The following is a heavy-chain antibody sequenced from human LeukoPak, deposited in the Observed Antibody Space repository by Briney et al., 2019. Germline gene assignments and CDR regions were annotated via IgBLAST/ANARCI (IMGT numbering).Heavy chain of an antibody. CDR2: IYCSGST. CDR1: GGSISSYY. D-gene: IGHD1-26*01. CDR3: ARDSLGGSYFDY. J-gene: IGHJ4*02. V-gene: IGHV4-59*01. Sequence: SETLSLTCTVSGGSISSYYWSWIRQPPGKGLEWIGYIYCSGSTNYNPSLKRRVTISVDTSKNQFSLKLSSVTAADTAVYYCARDSLGGSYFDYWGQGTLVTVSS.